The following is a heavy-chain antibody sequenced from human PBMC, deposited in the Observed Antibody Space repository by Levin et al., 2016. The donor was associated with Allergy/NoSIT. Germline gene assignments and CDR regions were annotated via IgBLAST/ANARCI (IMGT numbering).Heavy chain of an antibody. CDR1: RIMFSNYR. CDR3: ARHTGNTYPPYYYYDMDV. CDR2: MSSSYT. D-gene: IGHD1-1*01. Sequence: LSLTCAASRIMFSNYRMKWVRQAPGKGLEWVSNMSSSYTYYEDSVKGRFTISVDTSKNRFSLKLSSVTAADTAVYYCARHTGNTYPPYYYYDMDVWGQGTTVTVSS. V-gene: IGHV3-21*01. J-gene: IGHJ6*02.